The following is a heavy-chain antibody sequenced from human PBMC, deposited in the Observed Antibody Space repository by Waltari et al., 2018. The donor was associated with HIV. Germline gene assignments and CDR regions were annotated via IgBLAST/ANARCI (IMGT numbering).Heavy chain of an antibody. CDR2: MFYTGSS. CDR1: GASMRRSSYF. V-gene: IGHV4-39*07. CDR3: ARDWDVTTACMDV. D-gene: IGHD1-26*01. J-gene: IGHJ6*02. Sequence: QVKLQESGPGLVKPSETLSLTCVVSGASMRRSSYFWGWIRQAPGKGLEWIGGMFYTGSSYYNPSLKSRVNISIDTLNNQFSLKMTSVTAADTAVYYCARDWDVTTACMDVWGQGTTVTVSS.